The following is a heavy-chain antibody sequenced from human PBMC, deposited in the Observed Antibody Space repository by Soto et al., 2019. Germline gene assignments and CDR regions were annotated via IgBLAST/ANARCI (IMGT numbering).Heavy chain of an antibody. D-gene: IGHD1-1*01. CDR3: ARRAETNGWNGFGADKYYFDF. CDR2: MNPNTGNP. V-gene: IGHV1-8*01. Sequence: ASVKVSCKASGYTSTSYDIYWVRQATGQGLEWMGWMNPNTGNPAYAQKFQGRVTVTSDTSINTVHMELSSLRSEDTAVYYCARRAETNGWNGFGADKYYFDFWGQGTLVTVSS. J-gene: IGHJ4*02. CDR1: GYTSTSYD.